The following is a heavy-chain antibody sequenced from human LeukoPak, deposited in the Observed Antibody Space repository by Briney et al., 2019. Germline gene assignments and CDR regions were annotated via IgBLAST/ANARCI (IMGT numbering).Heavy chain of an antibody. Sequence: GGSLRLSCAASGFTFSNYAMHWVRQAPGKGLEWVAVISYDGSNKYYADSVKGRFTISRDNSKNTLYLQMNSLRAEDTAVYYCAKDRWDGAFDIWGQGTMVTVSS. D-gene: IGHD1-26*01. CDR2: ISYDGSNK. CDR3: AKDRWDGAFDI. CDR1: GFTFSNYA. J-gene: IGHJ3*02. V-gene: IGHV3-30-3*01.